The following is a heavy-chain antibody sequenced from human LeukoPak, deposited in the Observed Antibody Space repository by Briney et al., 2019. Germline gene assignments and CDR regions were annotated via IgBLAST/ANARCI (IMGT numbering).Heavy chain of an antibody. V-gene: IGHV1-46*01. J-gene: IGHJ4*02. D-gene: IGHD2-2*01. CDR2: FSPSGGST. Sequence: ASVKVSCKASGYTFSDYYIHWVRQAPGQGLGWMGMFSPSGGSTSYAQKFQGRVTMTRDTSTSTVYMDLNSLKSEDTDVYFCARSIRGCSSTPCYEDYWGQGALVTVSS. CDR3: ARSIRGCSSTPCYEDY. CDR1: GYTFSDYY.